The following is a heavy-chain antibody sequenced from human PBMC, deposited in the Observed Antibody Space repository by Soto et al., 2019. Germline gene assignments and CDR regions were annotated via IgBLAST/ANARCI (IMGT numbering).Heavy chain of an antibody. D-gene: IGHD2-15*01. CDR2: MSSRGSPI. CDR3: ARENSSFFDP. Sequence: EVQLVESGGGWVQPGGSLRLSCAASGFMFSGYAMNWVRQAPGKGLEWVSYMSSRGSPIYYADSVKGRFTISRDNAKNSLYLQMNSLRAEDTGLYYCARENSSFFDPWGQGTLVSVSS. J-gene: IGHJ5*02. CDR1: GFMFSGYA. V-gene: IGHV3-48*03.